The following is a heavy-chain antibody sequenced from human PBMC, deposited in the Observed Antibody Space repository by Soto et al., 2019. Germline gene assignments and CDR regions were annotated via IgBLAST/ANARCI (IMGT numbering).Heavy chain of an antibody. D-gene: IGHD6-13*01. J-gene: IGHJ5*02. CDR1: GGSFSSGAYH. CDR3: ARMSATGTRWFDP. CDR2: ISYRGNT. Sequence: LSLTCTVSGGSFSSGAYHWSWIRQYPGKGLEWIGSISYRGNTYYNPSLKSRLSMSVDTSKNQFSLNLTSVTAADTAVYFCARMSATGTRWFDPRGQGTQVTVSS. V-gene: IGHV4-31*03.